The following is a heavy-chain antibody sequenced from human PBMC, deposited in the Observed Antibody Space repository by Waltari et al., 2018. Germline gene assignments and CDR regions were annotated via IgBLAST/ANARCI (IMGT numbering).Heavy chain of an antibody. D-gene: IGHD5-18*01. CDR2: INPDGSST. Sequence: EVQLVESGGGLVQHGGSLRLSCVASGVTFSSLWMHWVRQAPGKGLVWVSLINPDGSSTSYADSVRGRFTISRDNAKNTLYLQMNSLGAEDSAVYYCATYRGYSSEKDFDYWGQGTLVTVSS. V-gene: IGHV3-74*01. CDR3: ATYRGYSSEKDFDY. CDR1: GVTFSSLW. J-gene: IGHJ4*02.